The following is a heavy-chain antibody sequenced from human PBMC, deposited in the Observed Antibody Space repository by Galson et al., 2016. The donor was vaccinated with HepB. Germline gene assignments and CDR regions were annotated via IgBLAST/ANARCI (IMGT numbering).Heavy chain of an antibody. J-gene: IGHJ2*01. Sequence: SETLSFTCAVSGASVSSGSFYWNWIRQPPGKGLEWIGDINYSGSTNYNPSLKSRVTILVDTPRNQFALKLTSATAADTAVYYCARAYCGADCYRKTHWYFDLWGRGTLVNVSS. CDR2: INYSGST. V-gene: IGHV4-61*01. CDR1: GASVSSGSFY. CDR3: ARAYCGADCYRKTHWYFDL. D-gene: IGHD2-21*02.